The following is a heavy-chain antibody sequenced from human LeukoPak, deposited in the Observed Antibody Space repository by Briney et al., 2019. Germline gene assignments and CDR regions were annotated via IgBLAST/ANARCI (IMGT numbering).Heavy chain of an antibody. D-gene: IGHD3-3*01. Sequence: SETLSLTCAVYGGSFSGYYWSWIRQPPGKGLEWIGEINHSGSTNYNPSLKSRVTISVDTSKNQFSLKLSSVTAADTAVYYCARGPGDFWSGYYYSFDIWGQGTMVTVPS. V-gene: IGHV4-34*01. J-gene: IGHJ3*02. CDR1: GGSFSGYY. CDR2: INHSGST. CDR3: ARGPGDFWSGYYYSFDI.